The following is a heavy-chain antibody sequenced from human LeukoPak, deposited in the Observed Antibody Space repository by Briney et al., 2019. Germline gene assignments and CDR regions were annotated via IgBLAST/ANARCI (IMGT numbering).Heavy chain of an antibody. Sequence: PSETLSLTCAVYGGSFSGYYWSWIRQPPGKGLEWIGEINHSGSTNYNPSLKSRVTISVDTSKNQFSLKLSPVTAADTAVYYCARVRPYYYDSSGPPVDWGQGTLVTVSS. D-gene: IGHD3-22*01. V-gene: IGHV4-34*01. CDR2: INHSGST. CDR3: ARVRPYYYDSSGPPVD. J-gene: IGHJ4*02. CDR1: GGSFSGYY.